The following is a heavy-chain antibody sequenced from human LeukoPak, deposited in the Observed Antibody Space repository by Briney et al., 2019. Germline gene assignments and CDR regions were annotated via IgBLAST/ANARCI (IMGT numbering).Heavy chain of an antibody. D-gene: IGHD6-6*01. J-gene: IGHJ6*03. CDR3: ARKYSSSSDSPYYYYMDV. V-gene: IGHV3-21*01. CDR1: GFTFSSYS. Sequence: PGGSLRLSCAASGFTFSSYSMNWVRQAPGKGLEWVSSISSSSSYIYYADSVKGRFTISRDNAKNSLYLQMNSLRAEDTAVYYCARKYSSSSDSPYYYYMDVWGKGTAVTVSS. CDR2: ISSSSSYI.